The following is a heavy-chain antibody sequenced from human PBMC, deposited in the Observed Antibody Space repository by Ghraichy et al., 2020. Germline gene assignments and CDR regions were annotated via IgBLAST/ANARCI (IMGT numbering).Heavy chain of an antibody. D-gene: IGHD1-26*01. V-gene: IGHV4-59*08. Sequence: SETLSLTCTVSGGSISSYYWSWIRQPPGKGLEWIGYIYYSGSTNYNPSLKSRVTISVDTSKNQFSLKLSSVTAADTAVYYCSRRSRGWELANYYYYYMDVWGKGTTVTVSS. J-gene: IGHJ6*03. CDR1: GGSISSYY. CDR2: IYYSGST. CDR3: SRRSRGWELANYYYYYMDV.